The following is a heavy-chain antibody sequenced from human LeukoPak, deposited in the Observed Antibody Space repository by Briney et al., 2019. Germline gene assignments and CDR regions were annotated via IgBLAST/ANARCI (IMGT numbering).Heavy chain of an antibody. V-gene: IGHV3-11*04. Sequence: PGGSLRLSCAASRFAFSDYYMSCIRQAPGKGLEWVSYIGSSDTTIYYADSVKGRFTISRDDAKNSLYLQMNSLRAEDTAVYYCAKIVYYYYYMDVWGKGTTVTVSS. CDR1: RFAFSDYY. CDR2: IGSSDTTI. J-gene: IGHJ6*03. D-gene: IGHD2/OR15-2a*01. CDR3: AKIVYYYYYMDV.